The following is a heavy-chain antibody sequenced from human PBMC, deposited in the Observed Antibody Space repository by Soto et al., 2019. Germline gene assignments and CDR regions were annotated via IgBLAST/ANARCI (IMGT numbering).Heavy chain of an antibody. V-gene: IGHV1-46*01. CDR3: ASVSGVKATAFLARVLEI. J-gene: IGHJ4*02. CDR2: INPSDGST. D-gene: IGHD3-10*01. Sequence: VQLVQSGAEVKKPGASVRISCKASGYTLSRYYMHWVRQDPGQGLEWMGIINPSDGSTSYAQRFQCRVIMTTDPSTSTVYMELRSLRYKELACDYRASVSGVKATAFLARVLEIWGQGSLVIVSS. CDR1: GYTLSRYY.